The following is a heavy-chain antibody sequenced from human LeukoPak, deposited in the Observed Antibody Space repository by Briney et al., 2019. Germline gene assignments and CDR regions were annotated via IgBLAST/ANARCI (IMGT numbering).Heavy chain of an antibody. V-gene: IGHV1-18*01. Sequence: ASVKVSFKASGYTFTSYDISWVRQAPGQGPEWMGWIGTDNGNTNYAQKLQGRVTMTTDTSTTTTYMELRSLRSDDTAMYYCARGGTGPLEYWGQGTLVTVSS. CDR1: GYTFTSYD. J-gene: IGHJ4*02. CDR2: IGTDNGNT. D-gene: IGHD1-1*01. CDR3: ARGGTGPLEY.